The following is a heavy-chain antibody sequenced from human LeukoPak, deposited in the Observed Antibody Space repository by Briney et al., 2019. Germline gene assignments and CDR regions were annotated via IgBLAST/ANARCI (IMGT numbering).Heavy chain of an antibody. Sequence: GGSLRLSCAASEFSVGSNYMTWVRQAPGKGLEWVSYISSSGSTIYYADSVKGRFTISRDNAKNSLYLQMNSLRAEDTALYYCARDRPYSGSYGDAFDIWGQGTMVAVSS. CDR3: ARDRPYSGSYGDAFDI. CDR2: ISSSGSTI. D-gene: IGHD1-26*01. V-gene: IGHV3-11*01. CDR1: EFSVGSNY. J-gene: IGHJ3*02.